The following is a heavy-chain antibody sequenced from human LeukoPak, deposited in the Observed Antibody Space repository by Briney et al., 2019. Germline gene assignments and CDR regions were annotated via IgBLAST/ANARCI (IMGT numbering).Heavy chain of an antibody. J-gene: IGHJ4*02. Sequence: SETLSLTCAVSGYSISSGYYWGWIRQPPGKGLEWIGGIYHSGSTYYNPSLKSRVTISVDTSKYQFSLKLSSVTAADTAVYYCARHGESDFWSGYFLYYFDYWGQGTPVTVSS. CDR1: GYSISSGYY. V-gene: IGHV4-38-2*01. D-gene: IGHD3-3*01. CDR2: IYHSGST. CDR3: ARHGESDFWSGYFLYYFDY.